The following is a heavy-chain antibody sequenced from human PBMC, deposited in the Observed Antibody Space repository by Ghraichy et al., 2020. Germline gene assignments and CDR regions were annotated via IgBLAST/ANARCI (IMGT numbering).Heavy chain of an antibody. Sequence: SETLSLTCAVYNAPFDSSFWSWIRQPPGKGLEWIGEINHSGSTNYNPSLKSRVTISVDTSKNQFSLRLSSVTAADTAVYYCARGRKSSQQLVPLPFDYWGQGTLVTVSS. V-gene: IGHV4-34*01. J-gene: IGHJ4*02. CDR1: NAPFDSSF. CDR2: INHSGST. D-gene: IGHD6-13*01. CDR3: ARGRKSSQQLVPLPFDY.